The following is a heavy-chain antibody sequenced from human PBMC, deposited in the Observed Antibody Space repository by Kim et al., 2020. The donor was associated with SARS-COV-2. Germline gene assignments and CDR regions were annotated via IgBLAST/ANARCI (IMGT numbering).Heavy chain of an antibody. V-gene: IGHV3-13*01. J-gene: IGHJ5*02. CDR1: GFTFSSYD. D-gene: IGHD3-10*01. Sequence: GGSLRLSCAASGFTFSSYDMHWVRQATGKGLEWVSAIGTAGDTYYPGSVKGRFTISRENAKNSLYLQMNSLRAGDTAVYYCARGALVYGSGSPFSRRLDPWGQGTLVTVSS. CDR2: IGTAGDT. CDR3: ARGALVYGSGSPFSRRLDP.